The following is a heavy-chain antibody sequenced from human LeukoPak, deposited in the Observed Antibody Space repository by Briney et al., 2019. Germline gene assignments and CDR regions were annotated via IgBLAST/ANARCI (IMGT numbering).Heavy chain of an antibody. Sequence: GASVKVSCKASGGTFSSHAISWVRQAPGQGLEWMGGIIPIFGTANYAQKFQGRVTITTDESTSTAYMELSSLRSEDTAVYYCARTGFYGSGSYPYWGQGTLVTVSS. CDR1: GGTFSSHA. CDR2: IIPIFGTA. V-gene: IGHV1-69*05. D-gene: IGHD3-10*01. J-gene: IGHJ4*02. CDR3: ARTGFYGSGSYPY.